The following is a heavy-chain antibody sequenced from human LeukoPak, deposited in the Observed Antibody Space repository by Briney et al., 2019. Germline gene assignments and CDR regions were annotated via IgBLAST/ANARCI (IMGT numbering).Heavy chain of an antibody. CDR2: IYYSGST. Sequence: NPSETLSLTCTVSGGSISSYYWSWIRQPPGKGLEWIGYIYYSGSTNYNPSLKSRVTISVDTSKNQFSLKLSPVTAADTAVYYCAKQGPTVVTHFDSWGQGTLVTVSS. J-gene: IGHJ4*02. CDR3: AKQGPTVVTHFDS. D-gene: IGHD4-23*01. V-gene: IGHV4-59*08. CDR1: GGSISSYY.